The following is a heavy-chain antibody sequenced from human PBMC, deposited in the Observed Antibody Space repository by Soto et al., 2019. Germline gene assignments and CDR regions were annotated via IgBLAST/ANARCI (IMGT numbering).Heavy chain of an antibody. V-gene: IGHV4-34*01. D-gene: IGHD4-17*01. J-gene: IGHJ4*02. Sequence: AXGTLTLTCAVYGGSFSGYYWSWIRQSPGKGLEWIGEINHSGGSNYNPSLKRRVTISVDTSKNQLSLNLNSVTAADTAVYYCARATYGDYYFDYWGQGTLVTGSS. CDR2: INHSGGS. CDR1: GGSFSGYY. CDR3: ARATYGDYYFDY.